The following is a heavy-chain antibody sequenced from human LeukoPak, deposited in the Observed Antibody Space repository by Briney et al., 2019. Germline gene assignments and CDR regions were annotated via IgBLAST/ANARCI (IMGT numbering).Heavy chain of an antibody. Sequence: PGGSLRLSCAASGFTFDDYGMSWVRQAPGKGLEWVSSIDWNGSSTGYADSVKGRFTISRDNAKNSLYLQMNSLRAEDTAVYYCARVDGRFLGWLLWEHYFDYWGQGTLVTVSS. V-gene: IGHV3-20*04. CDR3: ARVDGRFLGWLLWEHYFDY. J-gene: IGHJ4*02. CDR2: IDWNGSST. D-gene: IGHD3-3*01. CDR1: GFTFDDYG.